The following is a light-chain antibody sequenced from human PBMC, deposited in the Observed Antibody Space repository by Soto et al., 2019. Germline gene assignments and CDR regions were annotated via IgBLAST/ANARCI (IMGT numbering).Light chain of an antibody. CDR3: TSFAGRDKLI. CDR1: ASDIGAYNF. J-gene: IGLJ2*01. V-gene: IGLV2-8*01. CDR2: EVY. Sequence: QSALTQPPSASGSPGQSATISCTGAASDIGAYNFVSWYQQYPGKAPKLMIYEVYKRPSGVPDRFSGSKSGNTASLTVSGLQPEDEADYYFTSFAGRDKLIFGGGTKLTVL.